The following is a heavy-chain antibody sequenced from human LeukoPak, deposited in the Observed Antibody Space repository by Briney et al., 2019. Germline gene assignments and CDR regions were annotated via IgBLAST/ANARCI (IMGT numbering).Heavy chain of an antibody. CDR3: ARGSSSSFDY. CDR2: IKQDGSEK. Sequence: PGRSLRLSCAASGFTFSNYRMNCVRQAPGKGLEWVASIKQDGSEKYYVDSVKGRFTISRDNARNSLYLQMNSLRAEDMAVYYCARGSSSSFDYWGQGTLVTVSS. J-gene: IGHJ4*02. V-gene: IGHV3-7*01. CDR1: GFTFSNYR. D-gene: IGHD6-13*01.